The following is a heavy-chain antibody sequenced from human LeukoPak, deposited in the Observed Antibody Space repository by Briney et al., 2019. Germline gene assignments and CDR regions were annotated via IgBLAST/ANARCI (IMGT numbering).Heavy chain of an antibody. CDR1: GYTFTSYG. J-gene: IGHJ4*02. CDR3: ARDDYGGNSGYFDY. V-gene: IGHV1-18*01. D-gene: IGHD4-23*01. Sequence: ASVKVSCKASGYTFTSYGINWVRQAPGQGLEWMGWIRVYNGNTNYAQKLQGRVTMTTDTSTSTAYMELRSLRSDDTAVYYCARDDYGGNSGYFDYWGQGTLVTVSS. CDR2: IRVYNGNT.